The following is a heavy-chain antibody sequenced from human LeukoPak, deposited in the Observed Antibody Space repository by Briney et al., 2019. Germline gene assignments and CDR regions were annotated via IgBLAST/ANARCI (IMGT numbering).Heavy chain of an antibody. CDR2: IIPIFGTA. V-gene: IGHV1-69*06. CDR1: GGTFISYA. Sequence: SVKVSCKASGGTFISYAISWVRQAPGQGLEWMGGIIPIFGTANYAQKFQGRVTITADKSTSTAYMELSSLRSEDTAVYHCARDYSITMVRGVIRGAFDPWGQGTLVTVSS. CDR3: ARDYSITMVRGVIRGAFDP. J-gene: IGHJ5*02. D-gene: IGHD3-10*01.